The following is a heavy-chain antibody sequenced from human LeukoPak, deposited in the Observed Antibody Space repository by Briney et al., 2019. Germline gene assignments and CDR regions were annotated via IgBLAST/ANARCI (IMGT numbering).Heavy chain of an antibody. CDR1: GFTFSNYG. Sequence: GGSLRLSCGASGFTFSNYGMLWVRQAPGKGLEWVAFIRYDGNNNLYADSMKGRFTISRDNSKNTLYLHINSLRAEDTAVYYCARDGTRDAFDIWGQGTMVTVSS. V-gene: IGHV3-30*02. J-gene: IGHJ3*02. D-gene: IGHD1-14*01. CDR2: IRYDGNNN. CDR3: ARDGTRDAFDI.